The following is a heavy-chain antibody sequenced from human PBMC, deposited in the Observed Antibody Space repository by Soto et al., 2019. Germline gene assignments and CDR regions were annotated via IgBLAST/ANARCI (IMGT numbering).Heavy chain of an antibody. CDR2: MNPNSGNT. CDR3: ARGGSYYYYYYGMDV. D-gene: IGHD1-26*01. CDR1: GYTFTSYD. Sequence: ASVKVSCKASGYTFTSYDINWVRQATGQGLEWMGWMNPNSGNTGYAQKFQGRVTMTRNTSISTAYMELSSLRSEDTAVYYCARGGSYYYYYYGMDVWGQGTTVTVSS. J-gene: IGHJ6*02. V-gene: IGHV1-8*01.